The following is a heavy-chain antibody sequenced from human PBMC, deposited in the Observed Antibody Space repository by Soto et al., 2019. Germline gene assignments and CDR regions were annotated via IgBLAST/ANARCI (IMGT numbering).Heavy chain of an antibody. CDR2: IYHGGTT. CDR1: GVSISTSYY. D-gene: IGHD1-26*01. CDR3: VRDLLVGAYPSYFDY. J-gene: IGHJ4*02. Sequence: SETLSLTCAVSGVSISTSYYWGWVRQPPGKPLEWIANIYHGGTTYYNPSLKRRITMSVDTSRNQFSLKLTSVTAADTAVYYCVRDLLVGAYPSYFDYWGQGIPVTVSS. V-gene: IGHV4-38-2*02.